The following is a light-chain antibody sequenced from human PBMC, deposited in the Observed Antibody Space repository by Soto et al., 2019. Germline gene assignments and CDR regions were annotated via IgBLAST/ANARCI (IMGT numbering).Light chain of an antibody. CDR2: LGS. V-gene: IGKV2-28*01. Sequence: DIVMTQSPLSLPVTPGEPASISCRSSQSLLHSNGYYYLDWYLLKPGQSPQVLIYLGSHRASGVPDRFSGSGSGTDFTLKISRVEAEDVGVYYCLQSLQTPWTFGQGTKVEVK. CDR3: LQSLQTPWT. CDR1: QSLLHSNGYYY. J-gene: IGKJ1*01.